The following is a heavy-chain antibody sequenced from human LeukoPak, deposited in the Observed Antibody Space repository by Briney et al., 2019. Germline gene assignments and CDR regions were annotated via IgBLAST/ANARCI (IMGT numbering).Heavy chain of an antibody. V-gene: IGHV4-34*01. Sequence: KPSETLSLTCAVYGGSFSGYYWSWIRQPPGKGLEWIGEINHSGSINYNPSLKSRVTISVDTSKNQFSLKLSSVTAADTAVYYCARPYSYYYMDVWGKGTTVTVSS. CDR1: GGSFSGYY. CDR3: ARPYSYYYMDV. J-gene: IGHJ6*03. D-gene: IGHD4-11*01. CDR2: INHSGSI.